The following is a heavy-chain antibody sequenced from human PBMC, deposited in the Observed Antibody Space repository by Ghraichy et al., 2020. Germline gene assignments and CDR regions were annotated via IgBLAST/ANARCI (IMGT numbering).Heavy chain of an antibody. CDR1: GGSISSYY. Sequence: SETLSLTCTVSGGSISSYYWSWIRQPPGKGLEWIGYIYYSGSTNYNPSLKSRVTISVDTSKNQFSLKLSSVTAADTAVYYCARQGISSSPWFDPWGQGTLVTVSS. V-gene: IGHV4-59*08. CDR3: ARQGISSSPWFDP. CDR2: IYYSGST. J-gene: IGHJ5*02. D-gene: IGHD6-6*01.